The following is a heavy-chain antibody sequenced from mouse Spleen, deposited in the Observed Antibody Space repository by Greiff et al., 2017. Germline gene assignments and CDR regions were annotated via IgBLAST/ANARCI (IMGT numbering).Heavy chain of an antibody. D-gene: IGHD2-4*01. CDR2: ISGGGSYT. CDR3: ARGGYDYDVKAWFAY. Sequence: EVKLVESGGGLVKPGGSLKLSCAASGFTFSSYGMSWVRQTPEKRLEWVATISGGGSYTYYPDSVKGRFTISRDNAKNNLYLQMSSLRSEDTALYYCARGGYDYDVKAWFAYWGQGTLVTVSA. V-gene: IGHV5-9-2*01. J-gene: IGHJ3*01. CDR1: GFTFSSYG.